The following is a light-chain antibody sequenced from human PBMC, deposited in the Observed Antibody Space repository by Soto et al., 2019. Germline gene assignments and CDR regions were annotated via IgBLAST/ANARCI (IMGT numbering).Light chain of an antibody. CDR1: NIGSKS. V-gene: IGLV3-21*04. CDR3: QVCDSSSDVV. J-gene: IGLJ2*01. CDR2: YDS. Sequence: SYELTQPPSVSVAPGKTARITCGGNNIGSKSVHWYQQKPGQAPVLVIYYDSDRPSGIPERFSGSNSGNTATLTISRVEAGDEADYYCQVCDSSSDVVFGGGTKVTVL.